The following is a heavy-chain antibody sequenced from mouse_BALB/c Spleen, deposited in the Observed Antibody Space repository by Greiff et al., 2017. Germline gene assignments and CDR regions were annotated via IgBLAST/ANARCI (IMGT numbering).Heavy chain of an antibody. CDR2: INSNGGST. D-gene: IGHD2-4*01. CDR3: ARDSFDYDIDYAMDY. J-gene: IGHJ4*01. CDR1: GFTFSSYG. V-gene: IGHV5-6-3*01. Sequence: EVKVVESGGGLVQPGGSLKLSCAASGFTFSSYGMSWVRQTPDKRLELVATINSNGGSTYYPDSVKGRFTISRDNAKNTLYLQMSSLKSEDTAMYYCARDSFDYDIDYAMDYWGQGTSVTVSS.